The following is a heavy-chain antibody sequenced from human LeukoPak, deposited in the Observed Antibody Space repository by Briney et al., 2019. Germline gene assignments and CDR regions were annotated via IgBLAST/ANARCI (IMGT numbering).Heavy chain of an antibody. CDR3: ARALNDYSPWFDP. J-gene: IGHJ5*02. V-gene: IGHV1-69*04. Sequence: SVKVSCKASGGTFSSYAISWVRQAPGQGLEWMGRIIPILGIANYAQKFQGRVMITADKSTSTAYMELSSLRSEDTAVYYCARALNDYSPWFDPWGQGTLVTVSS. CDR2: IIPILGIA. D-gene: IGHD2-15*01. CDR1: GGTFSSYA.